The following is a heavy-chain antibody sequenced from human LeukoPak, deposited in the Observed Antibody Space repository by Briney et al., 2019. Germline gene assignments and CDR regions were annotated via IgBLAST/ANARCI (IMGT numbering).Heavy chain of an antibody. CDR1: GYPSTTYY. CDR2: INPNNGGT. Sequence: ASVKVSCKPSGYPSTTYYMHWVRQAPGQGLEWMGRINPNNGGTNFAQKFQGRVTMTRDTSISTAYMELSRLRSDDTAVYYCAREASSGSGSFDIWGQGTMVTVSS. J-gene: IGHJ3*02. D-gene: IGHD3-22*01. V-gene: IGHV1-2*06. CDR3: AREASSGSGSFDI.